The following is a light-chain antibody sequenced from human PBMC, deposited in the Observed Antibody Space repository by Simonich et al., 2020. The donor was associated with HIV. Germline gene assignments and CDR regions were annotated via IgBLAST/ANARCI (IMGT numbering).Light chain of an antibody. Sequence: DIQMTQSPSSLSASLGDRVTITCRASQSINTYLKWYQHKPGKAPKLLIYAASSLQGGVPSRFSGSGSGTDFTLTISSLQPEDFATYYCQQSYITLPYTFGQGTKLEIK. CDR1: QSINTY. CDR3: QQSYITLPYT. V-gene: IGKV1-39*01. CDR2: AAS. J-gene: IGKJ2*01.